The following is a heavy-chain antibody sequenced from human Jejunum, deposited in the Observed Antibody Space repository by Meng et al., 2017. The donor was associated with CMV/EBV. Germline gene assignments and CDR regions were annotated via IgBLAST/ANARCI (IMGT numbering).Heavy chain of an antibody. Sequence: TVSGGSISSYYWSWVRQSPGKGLEWLGYIHYSESTKYNPSLESRVTMSLDRSRNQFSLRLSSVTAEDTAVYFCVRGVSPTEWPLEKWGQGTLVTVSS. J-gene: IGHJ4*02. CDR2: IHYSEST. V-gene: IGHV4-59*01. CDR3: VRGVSPTEWPLEK. CDR1: GGSISSYY. D-gene: IGHD3-3*01.